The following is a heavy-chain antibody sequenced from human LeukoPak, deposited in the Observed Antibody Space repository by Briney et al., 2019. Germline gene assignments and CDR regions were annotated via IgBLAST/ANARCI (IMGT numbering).Heavy chain of an antibody. D-gene: IGHD2/OR15-2a*01. Sequence: PSETLSLTCSVSGGSISGAYYWSWIRQHPGKGLEYFGYVYYSGTTYYNPSLQSRVTILVDTSKNQFSLKLNSVTAADTAVYYCAREIVVGSTLWADPWGQGTLVTVSS. CDR2: VYYSGTT. J-gene: IGHJ5*02. CDR3: AREIVVGSTLWADP. V-gene: IGHV4-31*03. CDR1: GGSISGAYY.